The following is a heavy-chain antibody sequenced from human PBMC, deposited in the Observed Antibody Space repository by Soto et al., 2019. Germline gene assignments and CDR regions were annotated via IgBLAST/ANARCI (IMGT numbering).Heavy chain of an antibody. CDR3: ARQRITRLRRVRSCGLDV. V-gene: IGHV5-51*01. CDR2: IHPGDSET. Sequence: PGESLKISCKGSGYSFTSYYIAWVRQMPGKGLEWMGIIHPGDSETRYSPSFQGHVIISADKSISSAYLQWSSLEAADTAMYYCARQRITRLRRVRSCGLDVWGQGNTVTVS. CDR1: GYSFTSYY. J-gene: IGHJ6*02. D-gene: IGHD3-10*01.